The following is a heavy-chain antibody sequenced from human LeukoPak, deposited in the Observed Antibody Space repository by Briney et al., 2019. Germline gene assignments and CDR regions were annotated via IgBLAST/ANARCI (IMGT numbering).Heavy chain of an antibody. CDR1: GFTFSSYT. CDR2: ISGSGGST. J-gene: IGHJ4*02. Sequence: GGSLRLSCAASGFTFSSYTMSWVRQAPGKGLEWVSAISGSGGSTYYADSVKGRFTISRDNSKNTLYLQMNSLRAEDTAVYYCAKPNVLLWSGELLAWGQGTLVTVSS. CDR3: AKPNVLLWSGELLA. D-gene: IGHD3-10*01. V-gene: IGHV3-23*01.